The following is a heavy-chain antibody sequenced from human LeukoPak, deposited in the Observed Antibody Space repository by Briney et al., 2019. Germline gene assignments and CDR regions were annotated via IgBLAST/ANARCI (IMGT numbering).Heavy chain of an antibody. V-gene: IGHV3-64*01. CDR2: ISSNGGST. D-gene: IGHD6-19*01. J-gene: IGHJ4*02. CDR1: GFTFSSYA. CDR3: ARVKQWLVQDYFDY. Sequence: GGALRLSCAASGFTFSSYAMHWVRQAPGKGLEYVSAISSNGGSTYYANSVKGRFTISRDNSKNTLYLQMGSLRAEDMAVYYCARVKQWLVQDYFDYWGQGTLVTVSS.